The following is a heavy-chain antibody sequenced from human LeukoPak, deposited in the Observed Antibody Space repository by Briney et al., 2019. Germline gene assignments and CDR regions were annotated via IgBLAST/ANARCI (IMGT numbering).Heavy chain of an antibody. Sequence: GGSLRLSCAASGFTFSSYDMYWVRQAPGKGLEWVSSISSSSSYIYYADSVKGRFTISRDNAENSLYLQMSSLRAEDTAVYYCARRYYGSATYRLPYDYWGQGTLVTVSS. CDR2: ISSSSSYI. V-gene: IGHV3-21*01. J-gene: IGHJ4*02. D-gene: IGHD3-22*01. CDR3: ARRYYGSATYRLPYDY. CDR1: GFTFSSYD.